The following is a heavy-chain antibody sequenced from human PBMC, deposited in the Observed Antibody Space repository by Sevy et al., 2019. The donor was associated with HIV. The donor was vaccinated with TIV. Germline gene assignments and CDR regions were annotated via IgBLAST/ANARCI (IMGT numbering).Heavy chain of an antibody. D-gene: IGHD3-16*01. V-gene: IGHV3-49*03. J-gene: IGHJ6*02. CDR2: IRSKAYGGTT. CDR1: GFTFGDYA. Sequence: GGSLRLSCTASGFTFGDYAMSWFRQAPGKGLEWVGFIRSKAYGGTTEYAASVKGRFTISRDDSKSIAYLQMNSLKTEDTAVYYCTRAHYDYVWGSSGGMDVWGQGTTVTVSS. CDR3: TRAHYDYVWGSSGGMDV.